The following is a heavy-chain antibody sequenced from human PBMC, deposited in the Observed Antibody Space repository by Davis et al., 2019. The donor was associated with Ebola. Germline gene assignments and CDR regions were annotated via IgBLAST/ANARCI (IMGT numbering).Heavy chain of an antibody. V-gene: IGHV4-34*01. CDR1: GGSFSGYY. D-gene: IGHD5-24*01. J-gene: IGHJ5*02. Sequence: PSETLSLTCAVYGGSFSGYYWSWIRQPPGKGLEWIGEINHSGSTNYNPSLKSRVTISVDTSKNQFSLKLSSVTAADTAVYYCARGRGRLQSKNRRAHWFDPWGQGTLVTVSS. CDR2: INHSGST. CDR3: ARGRGRLQSKNRRAHWFDP.